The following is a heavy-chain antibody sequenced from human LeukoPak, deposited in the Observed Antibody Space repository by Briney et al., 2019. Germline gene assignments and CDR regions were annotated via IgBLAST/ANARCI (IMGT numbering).Heavy chain of an antibody. V-gene: IGHV3-7*01. CDR3: AREGYEVDIVATA. D-gene: IGHD5-12*01. J-gene: IGHJ5*02. CDR2: IKQDGSEK. CDR1: GFPFSSYW. Sequence: GGSLRLSCAASGFPFSSYWMSWVRQAPGKGLEWVANIKQDGSEKYYVASEKVRFTISRDNAKNSLYLQMNSLRAEDTAVYYCAREGYEVDIVATAWGQGTLVTVSS.